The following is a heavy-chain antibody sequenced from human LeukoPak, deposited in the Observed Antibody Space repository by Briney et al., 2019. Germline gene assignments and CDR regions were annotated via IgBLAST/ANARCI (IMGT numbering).Heavy chain of an antibody. Sequence: GGSLRLSCAASGSTFRNYAMTWVRQAPGKGLEWVSAIGSSGGDTFYANSVKGRFTISRDNSKSTLYLQMNSLEVEDTAIYYCARDWARCGAGCYSRADAFDIWGQGTMVTVSS. D-gene: IGHD2-21*02. CDR3: ARDWARCGAGCYSRADAFDI. J-gene: IGHJ3*02. V-gene: IGHV3-23*01. CDR2: IGSSGGDT. CDR1: GSTFRNYA.